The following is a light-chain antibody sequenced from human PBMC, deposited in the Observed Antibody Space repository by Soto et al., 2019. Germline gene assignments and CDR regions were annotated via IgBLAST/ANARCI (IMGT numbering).Light chain of an antibody. V-gene: IGLV2-14*01. CDR1: SSDIGGYNA. J-gene: IGLJ1*01. CDR2: EVT. CDR3: NSFRISHLYV. Sequence: SVLTHPASVSGSPGQTITISCTGTSSDIGGYNAASWYQHHPGTAPTLIIYEVTHRPSGVSDRFSDSKSGNTASLTISGLQAEDEADYYCNSFRISHLYVFGTGTKVTVL.